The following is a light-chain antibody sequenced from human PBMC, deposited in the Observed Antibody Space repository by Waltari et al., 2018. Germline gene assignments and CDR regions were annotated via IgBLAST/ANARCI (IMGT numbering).Light chain of an antibody. Sequence: EIVLTQSPATLSLSPGERATLSCRASQSVYNYLAWYQQKPGQAPRLLIYDSSNRATGSPARFSGSGSGTDFTLTISSLEPEDFAVYYCQQRSHWPRTFGPGTKVDIK. CDR1: QSVYNY. V-gene: IGKV3-11*01. J-gene: IGKJ3*01. CDR3: QQRSHWPRT. CDR2: DSS.